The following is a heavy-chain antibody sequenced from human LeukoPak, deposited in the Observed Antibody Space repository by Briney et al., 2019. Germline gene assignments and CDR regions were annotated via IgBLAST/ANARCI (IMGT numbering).Heavy chain of an antibody. J-gene: IGHJ3*02. Sequence: PSETLSLTCIVSGGSISRGSYYWNWIRQPAGKGLEWIGYIYYSGSTNYNPSLKSRVTISVDTSKNQFSLKLSSVTAADTAVYYCARLVRDAFDIWGQGTMVTVSS. CDR2: IYYSGST. V-gene: IGHV4-61*10. CDR1: GGSISRGSYY. D-gene: IGHD4/OR15-4a*01. CDR3: ARLVRDAFDI.